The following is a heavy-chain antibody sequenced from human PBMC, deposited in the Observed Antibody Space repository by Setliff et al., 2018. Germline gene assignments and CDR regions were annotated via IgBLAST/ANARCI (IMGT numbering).Heavy chain of an antibody. Sequence: SETLSLTCTVSGGSISSRTYYWSWIRQPAGKGLEWIGHIYTSWSTNYNPSLKSRVTMSVDTTKNQFSLKLTSVTAADTAVYYCARLESLGDLSLYGLWFDPWGQGTLVTVSS. CDR3: ARLESLGDLSLYGLWFDP. CDR2: IYTSWST. J-gene: IGHJ5*02. D-gene: IGHD3-16*02. CDR1: GGSISSRTYY. V-gene: IGHV4-61*09.